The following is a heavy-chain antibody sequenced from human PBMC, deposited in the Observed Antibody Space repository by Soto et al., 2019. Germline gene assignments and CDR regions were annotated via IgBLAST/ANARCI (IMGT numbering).Heavy chain of an antibody. CDR1: GFTFSSYG. J-gene: IGHJ4*02. V-gene: IGHV3-30*18. Sequence: QVQLVESGGGVVQPGRSLRLSCVASGFTFSSYGMHWVRQAPGKGLEWVAIISYDGSNTYYADTVKGRLTVSRDNSKNTLYLHMNSLRASDTSVYYLPEEGGLSGSYYSPSSYYFDCWGQGTLVTVSS. CDR2: ISYDGSNT. D-gene: IGHD1-26*01. CDR3: PEEGGLSGSYYSPSSYYFDC.